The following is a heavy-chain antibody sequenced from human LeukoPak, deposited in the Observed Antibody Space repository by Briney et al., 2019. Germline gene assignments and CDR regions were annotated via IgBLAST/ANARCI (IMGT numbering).Heavy chain of an antibody. Sequence: SGTLSLTCDVSGGSISSTNWWNWVRQPPGKGLEWIGEIYHSGSTNYKPSLESRVTISVDRSKNQFSLKLSSVTAADTAVYYCATLDSYGYSLRYWGQGTLVTVSS. CDR1: GGSISSTNW. V-gene: IGHV4-4*02. CDR2: IYHSGST. CDR3: ATLDSYGYSLRY. J-gene: IGHJ4*02. D-gene: IGHD5-18*01.